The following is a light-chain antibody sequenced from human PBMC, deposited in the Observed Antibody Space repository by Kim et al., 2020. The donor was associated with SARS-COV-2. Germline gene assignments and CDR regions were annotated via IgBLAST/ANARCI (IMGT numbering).Light chain of an antibody. V-gene: IGLV2-14*04. J-gene: IGLJ1*01. CDR1: SSDVGGCNY. CDR2: DVS. Sequence: GQSLTISCTGTSSDVGGCNYVSWYQQHPGKAPKLMIYDVSKRPSGVSNRFSGSKSGNTASLTISGLQAEDEADYYCSSYTSSSTYVFGTGTKVTVL. CDR3: SSYTSSSTYV.